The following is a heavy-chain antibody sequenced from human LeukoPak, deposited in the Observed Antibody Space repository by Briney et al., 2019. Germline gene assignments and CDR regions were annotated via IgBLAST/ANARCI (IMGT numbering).Heavy chain of an antibody. CDR2: IDRSGSY. V-gene: IGHV4-34*01. CDR3: ARGRVADTNYGY. D-gene: IGHD4-17*01. J-gene: IGHJ4*02. CDR1: GGAFSGYS. Sequence: SDTLSLTCAVYGGAFSGYSWNWIRQPPGKGLEWIGEIDRSGSYNDNACRKIRVTISVDTSKKQSARKLKSVPAADTAVYYCARGRVADTNYGYWGEGTLVTVSS.